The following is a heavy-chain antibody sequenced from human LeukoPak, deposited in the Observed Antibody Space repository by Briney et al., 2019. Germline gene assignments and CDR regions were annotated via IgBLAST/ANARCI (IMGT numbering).Heavy chain of an antibody. CDR1: GYTFTSYD. CDR3: AVPYSSSWYYAFDI. D-gene: IGHD6-13*01. V-gene: IGHV1-8*03. CDR2: MNPNSGNT. J-gene: IGHJ3*02. Sequence: ASVKVSCKASGYTFTSYDINWVRQATGQGLEWMGWMNPNSGNTGYAQKFQGRVTITRNTSISTAYMELSSLRSEDTAVYYCAVPYSSSWYYAFDIWGQGTMVTVSS.